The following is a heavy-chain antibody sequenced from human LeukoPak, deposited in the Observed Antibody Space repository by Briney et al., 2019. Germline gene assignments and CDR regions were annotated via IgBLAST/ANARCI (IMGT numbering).Heavy chain of an antibody. Sequence: ASVKVSCKASGYTFTSYYMHWVRQAPGQGLEWVGIINPSGGSTSYAQKFQGRVTVNRDTSTSTVYMELSSLRSEDTAVFYCARDSGAYCGGDCPFDYWGQGTLVTVSS. J-gene: IGHJ4*02. V-gene: IGHV1-46*01. CDR1: GYTFTSYY. CDR3: ARDSGAYCGGDCPFDY. D-gene: IGHD2-21*02. CDR2: INPSGGST.